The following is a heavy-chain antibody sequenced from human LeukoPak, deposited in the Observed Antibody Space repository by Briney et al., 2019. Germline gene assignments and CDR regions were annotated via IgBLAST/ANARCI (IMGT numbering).Heavy chain of an antibody. D-gene: IGHD3-10*01. CDR3: ARERGSGGLFDY. J-gene: IGHJ4*02. CDR1: GDSISSYY. CDR2: IYYSGST. V-gene: IGHV4-59*01. Sequence: SETLSLTCTVSGDSISSYYWSWIRQPPGKGLEWLGYIYYSGSTDYNPSLKSRVTISVDTSKNQFSLNLSSVTAADTAVYYCARERGSGGLFDYWGQGTLVTVFS.